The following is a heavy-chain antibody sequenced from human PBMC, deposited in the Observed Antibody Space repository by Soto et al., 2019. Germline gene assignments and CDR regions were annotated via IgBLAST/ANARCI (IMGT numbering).Heavy chain of an antibody. Sequence: GGSLRLSCAASGFTFSSYAMHWVRQAPGKGLEWVAVISYDGSNKYYADSVKGRFTISRDNSKNTLYLQMNSLRAEDTAVYYCARAPVTTEGKDYYYGMDVWGQGTTVTVSS. CDR3: ARAPVTTEGKDYYYGMDV. CDR1: GFTFSSYA. CDR2: ISYDGSNK. D-gene: IGHD4-4*01. V-gene: IGHV3-30-3*01. J-gene: IGHJ6*02.